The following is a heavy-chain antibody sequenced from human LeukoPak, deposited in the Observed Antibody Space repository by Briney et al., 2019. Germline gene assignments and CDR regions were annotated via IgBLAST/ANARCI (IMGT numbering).Heavy chain of an antibody. V-gene: IGHV3-13*03. CDR1: GISFRSCD. D-gene: IGHD3-3*01. J-gene: IGHJ4*02. CDR2: LGTAGDT. Sequence: GGSLRLSCAACGISFRSCDTHWVRQVTGNGLEWVSGLGTAGDTNYPDSVKGQFTISRDNSKNTLYLQMNSLRAEDTAIYYCARDERLLSFLKWGQGTLVTVSS. CDR3: ARDERLLSFLK.